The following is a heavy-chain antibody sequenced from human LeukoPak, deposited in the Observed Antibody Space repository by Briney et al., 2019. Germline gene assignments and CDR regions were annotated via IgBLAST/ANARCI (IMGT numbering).Heavy chain of an antibody. CDR1: GGSISSGGYY. V-gene: IGHV4-31*03. D-gene: IGHD3-22*01. J-gene: IGHJ6*02. CDR2: IYYSGST. Sequence: SQTLSLTCTVSGGSISSGGYYWSWIRQHPGKGPEWIGYIYYSGSTYYNPSLKSRVTISVDTSKNQFSLKLSSVTAADTAVYYCAREAETYYYDSSGYYTMGHGMDVWGQGTTVTVSS. CDR3: AREAETYYYDSSGYYTMGHGMDV.